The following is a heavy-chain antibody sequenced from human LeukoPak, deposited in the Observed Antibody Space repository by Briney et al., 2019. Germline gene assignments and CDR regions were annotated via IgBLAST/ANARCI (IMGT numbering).Heavy chain of an antibody. CDR1: GFTFSSYA. J-gene: IGHJ4*02. V-gene: IGHV3-23*01. CDR3: AKDEGDGYNFRSYFDY. D-gene: IGHD5-24*01. CDR2: ISGSGGST. Sequence: PGRSLRLSCAASGFTFSSYAMSWVRQAPGKGLEWVSAISGSGGSTYYADSVKGRFTISRDNSKNTLYLQMNSLRAEDTAVYYCAKDEGDGYNFRSYFDYWGQGTLVTVSS.